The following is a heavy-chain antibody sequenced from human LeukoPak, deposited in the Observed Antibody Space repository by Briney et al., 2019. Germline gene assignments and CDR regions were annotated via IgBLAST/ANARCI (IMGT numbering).Heavy chain of an antibody. Sequence: GGSLRLSCAASGFTFSSYAMSWVRQAPGKGLEWVSAISGSGGSTYYADSVKGRFTISRDNSKNTLYLQMNSLRAEDTAVYYCAKDIVVVVAATVGKNWSQGTLVTVSS. CDR1: GFTFSSYA. CDR3: AKDIVVVVAATVGKN. V-gene: IGHV3-23*01. CDR2: ISGSGGST. J-gene: IGHJ4*02. D-gene: IGHD2-15*01.